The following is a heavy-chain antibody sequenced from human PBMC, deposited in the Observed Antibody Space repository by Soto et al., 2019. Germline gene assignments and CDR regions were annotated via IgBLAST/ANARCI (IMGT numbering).Heavy chain of an antibody. V-gene: IGHV4-30-4*01. CDR3: ARGRYCLTGRCFPNWIDS. J-gene: IGHJ5*01. D-gene: IGHD7-27*01. Sequence: QVQLLESGPGLVKPSQTLSLTCSVSGDSISTVDYFWAWVRQPPGQALEYIGYIYKSATTYYNPSFESRVAISLDTSKSQFSLNVTSLTAADTAVYFCARGRYCLTGRCFPNWIDSWGQGTLVTVSS. CDR2: IYKSATT. CDR1: GDSISTVDYF.